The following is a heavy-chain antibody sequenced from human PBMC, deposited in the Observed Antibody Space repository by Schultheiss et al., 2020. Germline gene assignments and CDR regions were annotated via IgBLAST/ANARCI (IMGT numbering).Heavy chain of an antibody. V-gene: IGHV6-1*01. CDR3: ARDLPLHLGYYYGMDV. J-gene: IGHJ6*02. CDR2: TYYRSKWYN. CDR1: GDSVSSNIAA. Sequence: SQTLSLTCAISGDSVSSNIAAWNWIRQSPSRGLEWLGRTYYRSKWYNDYAVSVKSRITINPDTSKNQFSLQLNSVTPEDTAVYYCARDLPLHLGYYYGMDVWGQGTTVTVSS.